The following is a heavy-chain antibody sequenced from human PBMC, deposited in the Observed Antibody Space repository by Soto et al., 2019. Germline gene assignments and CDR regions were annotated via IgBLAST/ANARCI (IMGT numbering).Heavy chain of an antibody. CDR2: IYYNGGT. Sequence: LETLSLTCTVSGGSVSSGGYYWSWIRQPPGKGLEWIGYIYYNGGTNYNPSLNSRVTLSVDTSKNQFSLKLTSVTTADTAVYYCARDPGYVDLWGQGTMVTVSS. J-gene: IGHJ3*01. CDR3: ARDPGYVDL. V-gene: IGHV4-61*08. D-gene: IGHD2-2*01. CDR1: GGSVSSGGYY.